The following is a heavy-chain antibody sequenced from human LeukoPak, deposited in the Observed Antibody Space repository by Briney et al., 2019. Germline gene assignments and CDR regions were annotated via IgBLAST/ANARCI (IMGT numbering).Heavy chain of an antibody. D-gene: IGHD5-18*01. V-gene: IGHV4-39*01. CDR3: ARHSDTYGDRGPGY. CDR2: IYYTGST. CDR1: GGSISSSSYY. J-gene: IGHJ4*02. Sequence: SETLSLTCTVSGGSISSSSYYWGWIRQPRGKGLEWIGTIYYTGSTYYNPSLKSPVTISVDTSKNQFSLRLGSVTAADTAVYYCARHSDTYGDRGPGYWGQGTLVTVSS.